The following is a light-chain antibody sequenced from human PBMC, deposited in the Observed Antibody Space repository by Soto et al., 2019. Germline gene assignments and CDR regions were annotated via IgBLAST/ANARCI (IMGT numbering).Light chain of an antibody. J-gene: IGKJ4*01. V-gene: IGKV3-11*01. CDR1: QSVSSY. Sequence: EIVLTQSPATLSLSPGERATLSCRASQSVSSYLAWYQQKPGQAPRLLIYDASNRATGIPARCSGSGSGTDFTLTISSLETEDFAVYYCQQRSNWPLTFGGGTKLEIK. CDR2: DAS. CDR3: QQRSNWPLT.